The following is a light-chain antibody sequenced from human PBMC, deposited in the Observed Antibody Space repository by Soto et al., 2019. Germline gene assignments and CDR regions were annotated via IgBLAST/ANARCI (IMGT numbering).Light chain of an antibody. Sequence: EIVLTQSPGTLSLSPGERATLSCRASQSVSSSYLAWYQQKPGQAPRLLIYGASSRATGIPDKFSGSGSGTDFTLTVSRLEPEDVPVYYCQQHVISPPYTFGEGTKLEIK. CDR3: QQHVISPPYT. CDR1: QSVSSSY. V-gene: IGKV3-20*01. J-gene: IGKJ2*01. CDR2: GAS.